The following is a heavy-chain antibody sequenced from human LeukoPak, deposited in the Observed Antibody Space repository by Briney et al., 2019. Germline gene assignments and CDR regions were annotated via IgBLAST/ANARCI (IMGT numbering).Heavy chain of an antibody. Sequence: ASVKVSCKASGYTFTSYGISWVRQAPGQGLEWMGWISAYNGNTNYAQKFQGRVTMTRDTSISTAYMELSRLRSDDTAVYYCARDWWELSNYYYMDVWGKGTTVTVSS. CDR2: ISAYNGNT. V-gene: IGHV1-18*01. CDR1: GYTFTSYG. D-gene: IGHD1-26*01. CDR3: ARDWWELSNYYYMDV. J-gene: IGHJ6*03.